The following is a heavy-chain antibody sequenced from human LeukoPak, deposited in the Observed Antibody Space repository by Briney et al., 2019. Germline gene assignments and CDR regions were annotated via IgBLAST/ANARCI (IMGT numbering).Heavy chain of an antibody. CDR1: GFTFSSYS. Sequence: GGSLRLSCAASGFTFSSYSMNWVRQAPGKGLEWVSYISSSSSTIYYADSVKGRFTISRDNAKNSLYLQMNSLRAEDTAVYYCAKGDWNDEEYFDYWGQGTLVTVSS. D-gene: IGHD1-1*01. CDR2: ISSSSSTI. CDR3: AKGDWNDEEYFDY. V-gene: IGHV3-48*04. J-gene: IGHJ4*02.